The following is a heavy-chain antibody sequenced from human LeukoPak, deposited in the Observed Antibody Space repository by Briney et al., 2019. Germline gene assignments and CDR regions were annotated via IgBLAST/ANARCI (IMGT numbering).Heavy chain of an antibody. CDR3: ATMRYYDFWSGYQIYYFDY. J-gene: IGHJ4*02. V-gene: IGHV3-48*04. D-gene: IGHD3-3*01. Sequence: GGSLRLSCAASGFTFSSYSMNWVRQAPGKGLEWVSYISSSGSTIYYADSVKGRFTISRDNAKNSLYLQMNSLRAEDTAVYYCATMRYYDFWSGYQIYYFDYWGQGTLVTVSS. CDR2: ISSSGSTI. CDR1: GFTFSSYS.